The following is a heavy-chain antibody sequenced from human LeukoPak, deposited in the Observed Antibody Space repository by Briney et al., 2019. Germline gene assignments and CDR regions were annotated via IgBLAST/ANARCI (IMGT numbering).Heavy chain of an antibody. D-gene: IGHD6-19*01. CDR3: AKGKAVTGTLSG. CDR2: ISWNSGSI. CDR1: GFTFDDYV. Sequence: GGSLRLSCAASGFTFDDYVMHWVRQAPGKGLEWVSGISWNSGSIGYADSAKGRFTISRDNAKNSLYLQMNSLRAEDTALYYCAKGKAVTGTLSGWGQGTLVTVSS. V-gene: IGHV3-9*01. J-gene: IGHJ4*02.